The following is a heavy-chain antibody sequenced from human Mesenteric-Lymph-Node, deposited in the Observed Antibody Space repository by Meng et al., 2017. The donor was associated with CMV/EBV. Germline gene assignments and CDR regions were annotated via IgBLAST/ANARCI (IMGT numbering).Heavy chain of an antibody. V-gene: IGHV4-4*07. CDR1: GGSISSYY. Sequence: SETLSLTCTVSGGSISSYYWSWIRQPAGKGLEWIGRIYTSGSTNYNPSLKSRVTISLDTSKNQFSLKVNSVTAADTAVYFCARATALRLRVAGTTKLYNWFDPRGQGTLVTVSS. CDR3: ARATALRLRVAGTTKLYNWFDP. D-gene: IGHD6-19*01. CDR2: IYTSGST. J-gene: IGHJ5*02.